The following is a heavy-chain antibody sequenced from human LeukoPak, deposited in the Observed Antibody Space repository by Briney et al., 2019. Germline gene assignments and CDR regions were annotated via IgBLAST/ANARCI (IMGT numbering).Heavy chain of an antibody. CDR1: GFTFSSYA. J-gene: IGHJ4*02. Sequence: GRSLRLSCAASGFTFSSYAMHWVRQAPGKGLEWVAVISYDGSNKYYADSVKGRFTISRDNSKNTLYLQMNSLRAEDTAVYYCARGENGFYYDSSGYYVDWGQGTLVTVSS. V-gene: IGHV3-30-3*01. CDR3: ARGENGFYYDSSGYYVD. CDR2: ISYDGSNK. D-gene: IGHD3-22*01.